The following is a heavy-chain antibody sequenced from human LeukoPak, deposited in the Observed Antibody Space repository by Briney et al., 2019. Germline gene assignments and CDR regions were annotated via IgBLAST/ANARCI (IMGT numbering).Heavy chain of an antibody. CDR1: GYTFTSYG. D-gene: IGHD3-9*01. Sequence: GASVKVSCKASGYTFTSYGIIWVRQAPGQGLEWMGWISAYNGNTNYAQKLQGRVTMTTDTSTSAAYMELRSLRSDDTAVYYCARDSKRYFDWFLNWFDPWGQGTLVTVSS. CDR2: ISAYNGNT. V-gene: IGHV1-18*01. J-gene: IGHJ5*02. CDR3: ARDSKRYFDWFLNWFDP.